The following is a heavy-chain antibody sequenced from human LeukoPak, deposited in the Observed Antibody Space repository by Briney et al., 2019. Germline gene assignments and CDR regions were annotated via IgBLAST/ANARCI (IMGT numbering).Heavy chain of an antibody. V-gene: IGHV3-11*04. CDR2: ISSRSNTI. CDR3: AREGTYGDNDYIDY. J-gene: IGHJ4*02. Sequence: PGGSLRLSCAASGFTFSDYYMSRIRQAPGKGLEWVSYISSRSNTIYYADSVKGRFTISRDNVKNSLYLQMNSLRAEDTAVYYCAREGTYGDNDYIDYWGQGTLVTVSS. D-gene: IGHD4-17*01. CDR1: GFTFSDYY.